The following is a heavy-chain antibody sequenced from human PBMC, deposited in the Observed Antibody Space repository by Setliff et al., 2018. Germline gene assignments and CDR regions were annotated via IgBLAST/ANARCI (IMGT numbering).Heavy chain of an antibody. D-gene: IGHD6-25*01. Sequence: GESLKISCKGSGYTFTNYWIAWVRQKPGKGLEWTGIIYPGDSDTQYSPSFQGQVTFSSDKSINTAYLQWSSLKASDTAMYYCARLGAPASHDAFDIWGQGTMVTVSS. V-gene: IGHV5-51*01. CDR3: ARLGAPASHDAFDI. J-gene: IGHJ3*02. CDR2: IYPGDSDT. CDR1: GYTFTNYW.